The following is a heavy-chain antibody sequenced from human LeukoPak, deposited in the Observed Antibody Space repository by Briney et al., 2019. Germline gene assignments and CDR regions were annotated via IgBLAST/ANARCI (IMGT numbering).Heavy chain of an antibody. CDR3: ASGDLGYYDSSGYPDSFDY. D-gene: IGHD3-22*01. CDR2: IYSGGST. CDR1: GFTVSSNH. J-gene: IGHJ4*02. V-gene: IGHV3-53*01. Sequence: GGSLRLSCAASGFTVSSNHMSWVRQAPGKGLEWVSVIYSGGSTYYADSVKGRFTIFRDNSKNTLYLQMNSLRAEDTAVYYCASGDLGYYDSSGYPDSFDYWGQGTLVTVSS.